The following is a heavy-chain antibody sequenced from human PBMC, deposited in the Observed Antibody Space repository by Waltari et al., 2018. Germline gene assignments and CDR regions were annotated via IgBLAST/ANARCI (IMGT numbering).Heavy chain of an antibody. V-gene: IGHV4-61*02. Sequence: QVQLQESGPGLVKPSQTLSLTCTVSGGSISSGGYYWSWIRQHPGKGLEWIGRIYTSGSTNYNPSLKSRVTISVDTSKNQFSLKLSSVTAADTAVYYCAREIGAKAADAFDIWGQGTMVTVSS. D-gene: IGHD1-26*01. CDR1: GGSISSGGYY. J-gene: IGHJ3*02. CDR3: AREIGAKAADAFDI. CDR2: IYTSGST.